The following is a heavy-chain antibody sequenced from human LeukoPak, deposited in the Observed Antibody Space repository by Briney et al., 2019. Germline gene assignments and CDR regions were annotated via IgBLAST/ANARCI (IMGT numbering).Heavy chain of an antibody. Sequence: PSETLSLTCTVSGGSISSGDYYWSWIRQPPGKGLEWIGYIYYSGSTYYNPSLKSRVTISVDTSKNQFSLKLSSVTAADTAVYYCARHPETYYYDSSGPYYFDYWGQGTLVTVSS. CDR1: GGSISSGDYY. V-gene: IGHV4-30-4*01. D-gene: IGHD3-22*01. J-gene: IGHJ4*02. CDR3: ARHPETYYYDSSGPYYFDY. CDR2: IYYSGST.